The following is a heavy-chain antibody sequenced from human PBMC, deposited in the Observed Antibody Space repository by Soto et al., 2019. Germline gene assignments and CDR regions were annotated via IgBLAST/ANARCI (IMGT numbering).Heavy chain of an antibody. D-gene: IGHD3-22*01. Sequence: PGGSLRLSCAASGFTFSSYSMNWVRQAPGKGLEWVSSISSSSSYIYYADSVKGRFTISRDNAKNSLYLQMNSLRAEDTAVYYCAIDVDYYYDSSGTDYYYGMDVWGQGTTVTVSS. CDR3: AIDVDYYYDSSGTDYYYGMDV. V-gene: IGHV3-21*01. CDR1: GFTFSSYS. CDR2: ISSSSSYI. J-gene: IGHJ6*02.